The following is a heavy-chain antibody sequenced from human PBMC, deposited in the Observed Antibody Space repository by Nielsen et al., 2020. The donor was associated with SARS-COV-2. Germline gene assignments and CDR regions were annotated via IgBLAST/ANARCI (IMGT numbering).Heavy chain of an antibody. V-gene: IGHV3-23*01. J-gene: IGHJ6*02. CDR1: GFTFSDYY. D-gene: IGHD3-10*01. CDR3: ARYYGSGSYYNYYYYGMDV. CDR2: ISGSGGST. Sequence: GESLKISCAASGFTFSDYYMSWVRQAPGKGLEWVSAISGSGGSTYYADSVKGRFTISIDNSKNTLYLQMNSLRAEDTAVYYCARYYGSGSYYNYYYYGMDVWGQGTTVTVSS.